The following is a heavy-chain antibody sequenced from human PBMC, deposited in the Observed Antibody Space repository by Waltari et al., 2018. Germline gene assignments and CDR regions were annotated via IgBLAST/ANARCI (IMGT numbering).Heavy chain of an antibody. CDR3: ARDRCSGGSCFADY. Sequence: EVQLVESGGGLVKPGGSLKLSCAASGFIFSDYSMNWVRQAPGKGLEWVSSMSSGGIFKYYSASVRGRFTISGDNAKNSLYLRMNSLRAEDTAVYYCARDRCSGGSCFADYWGQGTLVTVSS. CDR1: GFIFSDYS. CDR2: MSSGGIFK. J-gene: IGHJ4*02. V-gene: IGHV3-21*01. D-gene: IGHD2-15*01.